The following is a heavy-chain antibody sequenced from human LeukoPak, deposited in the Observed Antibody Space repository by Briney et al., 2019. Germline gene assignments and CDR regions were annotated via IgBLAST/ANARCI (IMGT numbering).Heavy chain of an antibody. Sequence: LETLSLTCTVSGGSINYYYWSWIRQPPGKGLEWIGYVYYTGNTNYNPSLKSRVTMSVDTSKNQFSLKLSSVTAADTAIYYCARLGSYFDYWGQGTLVTVSS. CDR1: GGSINYYY. J-gene: IGHJ4*02. CDR2: VYYTGNT. D-gene: IGHD1-26*01. CDR3: ARLGSYFDY. V-gene: IGHV4-59*01.